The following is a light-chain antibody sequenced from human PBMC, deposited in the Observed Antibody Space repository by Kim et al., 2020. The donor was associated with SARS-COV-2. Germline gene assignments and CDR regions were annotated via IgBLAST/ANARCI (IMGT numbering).Light chain of an antibody. V-gene: IGLV3-1*01. Sequence: SESAGQTASITCSGDKLGDKYACWYQQKPGQSPVLDIYQDSKRPSGIPERFSGSNSGNTATLTISGTQAMDEADYYCQAWDSSTAVFGGGTQLTVL. CDR1: KLGDKY. J-gene: IGLJ2*01. CDR2: QDS. CDR3: QAWDSSTAV.